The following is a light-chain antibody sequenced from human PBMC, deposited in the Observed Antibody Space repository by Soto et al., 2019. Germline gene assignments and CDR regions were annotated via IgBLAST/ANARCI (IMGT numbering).Light chain of an antibody. J-gene: IGKJ4*01. CDR2: DAS. CDR1: QSVSSN. V-gene: IGKV3-15*01. CDR3: QQYNNWPLT. Sequence: EIVMTQSPATLSVSPGERATLSCRASQSVSSNLAWYQQKPGQAPRLLIYDASTRATGIPARFSVSGSGTEFTLTISSLHSEDFAVYYCQQYNNWPLTFGGGTKVDIK.